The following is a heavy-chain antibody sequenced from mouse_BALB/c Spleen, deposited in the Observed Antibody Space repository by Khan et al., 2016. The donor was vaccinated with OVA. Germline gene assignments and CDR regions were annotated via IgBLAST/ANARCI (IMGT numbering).Heavy chain of an antibody. V-gene: IGHV9-1*02. J-gene: IGHJ3*01. D-gene: IGHD2-4*01. CDR2: INTYTGET. Sequence: QIQLVQSGPGLKKPAEMVNISCKASGYTFTNYGMNWVKQAPGKGLKWMGWINTYTGETTYTDDFKRRFAFSLETSATTSYLQINSHKIKDRATYFCVNGDDYDGTYWGQGTLVTVST. CDR1: GYTFTNYG. CDR3: VNGDDYDGTY.